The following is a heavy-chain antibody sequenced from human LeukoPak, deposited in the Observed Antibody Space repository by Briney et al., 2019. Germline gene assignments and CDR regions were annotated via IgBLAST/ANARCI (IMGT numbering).Heavy chain of an antibody. CDR3: ASRNDILTGYVFDF. D-gene: IGHD3-9*01. J-gene: IGHJ4*02. CDR2: IYYSGST. V-gene: IGHV4-39*01. CDR1: GGSVSSSIYY. Sequence: SETLSLTCTVSGGSVSSSIYYWGWIRQPPGKGLEWIGSIYYSGSTSCNPSLKSRVTISVDTSKNQFSLKLISVTAADTAVYYCASRNDILTGYVFDFWGQGTLVTVSS.